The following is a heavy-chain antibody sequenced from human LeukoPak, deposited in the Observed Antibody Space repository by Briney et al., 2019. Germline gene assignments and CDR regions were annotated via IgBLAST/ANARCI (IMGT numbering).Heavy chain of an antibody. D-gene: IGHD6-13*01. V-gene: IGHV3-49*04. Sequence: GGSLRLSCAASGFTFSSYWMSWVRQAPGKGLEWVGFIRSKAYGGTTEYAASVKGRFTISRDDSKSIAYLQMNSLKTEDTAVYYCTRDIAAAGSYYFDYWGQGTLVTVSS. CDR2: IRSKAYGGTT. J-gene: IGHJ4*02. CDR1: GFTFSSYW. CDR3: TRDIAAAGSYYFDY.